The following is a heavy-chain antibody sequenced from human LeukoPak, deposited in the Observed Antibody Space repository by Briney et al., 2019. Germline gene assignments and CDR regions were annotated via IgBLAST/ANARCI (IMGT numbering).Heavy chain of an antibody. Sequence: ASVKVSCRASGGTFSSYAISWVRQAPGQGLEWMGGIIPIFGTANYAQKFQGRVTITADESTSTASMELSSLRSEDTAVYYCAREEFEWPPRWVFDYWGQGTLVTVSS. V-gene: IGHV1-69*13. CDR3: AREEFEWPPRWVFDY. CDR2: IIPIFGTA. CDR1: GGTFSSYA. J-gene: IGHJ4*02. D-gene: IGHD3-3*01.